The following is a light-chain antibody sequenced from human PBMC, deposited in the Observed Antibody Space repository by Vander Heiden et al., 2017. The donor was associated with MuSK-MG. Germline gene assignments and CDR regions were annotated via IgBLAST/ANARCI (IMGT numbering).Light chain of an antibody. Sequence: EIVFTQSPGTLSLSPGERATLPCRASQSVSSSYLAWYQQKPGQAPRLLIYGASSRATGIPDRFSGSGSETDFTLTISRLEPEDFAVYYCQQYCSSRTFGQGTKVEIK. J-gene: IGKJ1*01. V-gene: IGKV3-20*01. CDR2: GAS. CDR1: QSVSSSY. CDR3: QQYCSSRT.